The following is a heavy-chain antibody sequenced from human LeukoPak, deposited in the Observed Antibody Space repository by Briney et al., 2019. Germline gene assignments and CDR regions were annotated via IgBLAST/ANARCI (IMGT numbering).Heavy chain of an antibody. CDR1: GFTFSSYW. V-gene: IGHV3-74*01. CDR3: TRVAGGGSVD. CDR2: INSDASTT. Sequence: QPGGSLRLSCAASGFTFSSYWMHWVRQAPGKGLVWVSRINSDASTTSYADSVKGRFTISRDNAKNTLHLQMNSLRAEDTAVYYCTRVAGGGSVDWGQGTLVTVSS. J-gene: IGHJ4*02. D-gene: IGHD1-26*01.